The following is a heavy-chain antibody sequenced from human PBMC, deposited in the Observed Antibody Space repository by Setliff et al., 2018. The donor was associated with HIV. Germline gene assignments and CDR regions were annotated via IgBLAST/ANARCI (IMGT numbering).Heavy chain of an antibody. CDR3: ARGALLAVFDFDH. V-gene: IGHV1-18*01. CDR2: IVPLLGTT. CDR1: GYTFTSYG. Sequence: ASVKVSCKASGYTFTSYGISWVRQAPGQGLEWMGGIVPLLGTTHYTQKFQGRITLTTDTSANTAYMELSSLRSDDTAVYFCARGALLAVFDFDHWGHGTLVTVS. D-gene: IGHD3-10*01. J-gene: IGHJ4*01.